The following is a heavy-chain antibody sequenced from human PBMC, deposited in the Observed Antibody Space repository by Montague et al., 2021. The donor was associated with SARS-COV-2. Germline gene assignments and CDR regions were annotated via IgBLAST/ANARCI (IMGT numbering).Heavy chain of an antibody. V-gene: IGHV4-61*02. CDR2: IYITGAT. CDR3: AREQVMWWFDP. J-gene: IGHJ5*02. Sequence: TLSLTCTVSGDSISIGRYHWSWVRQPAGKGLDFIGRIYITGATNYNPSLKSRVAISVDTSKNQFSLKLTSVTAADTAVYHCAREQVMWWFDPWGQGTLVTVSS. CDR1: GDSISIGRYH. D-gene: IGHD2-21*01.